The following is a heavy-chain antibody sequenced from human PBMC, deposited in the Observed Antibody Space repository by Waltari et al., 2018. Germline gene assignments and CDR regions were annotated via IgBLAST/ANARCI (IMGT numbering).Heavy chain of an antibody. J-gene: IGHJ4*02. CDR2: INPSGGST. Sequence: QVQLVQSGAEVKKPGASVKVSCKASGYTFTSYYMHWMRQAPGQGLEWMGIINPSGGSTTYVQKFQGRVTMTRDTSTTTVYMELNSLKTEDTAVYYCTRESRLTWCGDYWGQGTLVTVSS. CDR3: TRESRLTWCGDY. D-gene: IGHD2-8*01. V-gene: IGHV1-46*03. CDR1: GYTFTSYY.